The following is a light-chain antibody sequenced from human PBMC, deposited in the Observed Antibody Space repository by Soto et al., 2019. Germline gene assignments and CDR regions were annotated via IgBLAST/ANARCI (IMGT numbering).Light chain of an antibody. CDR1: QSISSW. CDR2: DAS. J-gene: IGKJ1*01. CDR3: QQYNSYSPTT. Sequence: DIQMTQSPSTLSASVGGRVTITCRASQSISSWLAWYQQEPGKAPKLLIYDASSLKSGVPSRFSGSGSGTEFTLTISSLQPDDFATYYCQQYNSYSPTTFGQGTKVDIK. V-gene: IGKV1-5*01.